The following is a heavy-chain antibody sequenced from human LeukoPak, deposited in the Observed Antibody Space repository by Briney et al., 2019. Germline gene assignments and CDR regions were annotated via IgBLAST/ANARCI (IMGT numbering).Heavy chain of an antibody. V-gene: IGHV4-34*01. Sequence: PSETLSLTCAVSGESFSNYFWSWIRQSPGKGVEWIVEINHSGTTNYNPSLKSRVTGSVDPAKNQLSLKVRSVTAADTAVYYCARGGGVAVADYFFDFWGQGTLVTVSS. CDR3: ARGGGVAVADYFFDF. D-gene: IGHD2-21*02. J-gene: IGHJ4*02. CDR1: GESFSNYF. CDR2: INHSGTT.